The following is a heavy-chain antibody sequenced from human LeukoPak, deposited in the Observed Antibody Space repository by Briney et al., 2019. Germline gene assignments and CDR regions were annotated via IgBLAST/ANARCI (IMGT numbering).Heavy chain of an antibody. CDR1: GGSISSSNW. Sequence: PSGTLSLTCAVSGGSISSSNWWSWVRQPPGKGLEWIGEIYHSGSTNYNPSLKSRVTISVDKSKNQFSLKLSSVTAADTAVYYCASVRFLEGYYFDYWGQGTLATVSS. CDR2: IYHSGST. D-gene: IGHD3-3*01. J-gene: IGHJ4*02. CDR3: ASVRFLEGYYFDY. V-gene: IGHV4-4*02.